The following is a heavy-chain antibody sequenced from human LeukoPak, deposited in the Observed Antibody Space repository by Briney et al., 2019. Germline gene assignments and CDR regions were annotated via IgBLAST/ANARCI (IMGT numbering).Heavy chain of an antibody. J-gene: IGHJ4*02. CDR3: VAVTGRPAGGGVYY. D-gene: IGHD6-19*01. CDR1: GFTFDDYG. V-gene: IGHV3-20*04. Sequence: GGSLRLSCAASGFTFDDYGMSWVRQAPGKGLEWVSGINWNGGSTGYADSVKGRFTISRDNAKNSLYLQMNSLTGEDSAVYYCVAVTGRPAGGGVYYWGQGTLVTVSS. CDR2: INWNGGST.